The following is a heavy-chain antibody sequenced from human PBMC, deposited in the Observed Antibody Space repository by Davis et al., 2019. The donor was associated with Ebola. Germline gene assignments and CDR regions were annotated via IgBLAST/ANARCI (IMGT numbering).Heavy chain of an antibody. V-gene: IGHV4-61*01. D-gene: IGHD3-3*01. CDR3: ARVTIFGFGMDV. CDR2: INHSGST. CDR1: GGSVSSGSYY. Sequence: SETLSLTCTVSGGSVSSGSYYWSWIRQPPGKGLEWIGEINHSGSTNYNPSLKSRVTISVDTSKNQFSLKLSSVTAADTAVYYCARVTIFGFGMDVWGQGTTVTVSS. J-gene: IGHJ6*02.